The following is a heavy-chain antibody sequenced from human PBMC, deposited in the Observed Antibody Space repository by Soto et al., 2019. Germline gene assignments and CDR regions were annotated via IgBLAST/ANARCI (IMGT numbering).Heavy chain of an antibody. V-gene: IGHV3-11*01. J-gene: IGHJ4*02. D-gene: IGHD2-8*01. CDR3: ARIWGGGGYALIY. CDR1: GFTFSDFY. Sequence: QVQLVESGGGLVKPGGSLRLSCAASGFTFSDFYMSWIRQAPGQGLEWISYISSSGTTTYYTDSVKGRFTISGDNAKNSLDLQMNTLRDEDTAVYYCARIWGGGGYALIYWGQGTLVAVSS. CDR2: ISSSGTTT.